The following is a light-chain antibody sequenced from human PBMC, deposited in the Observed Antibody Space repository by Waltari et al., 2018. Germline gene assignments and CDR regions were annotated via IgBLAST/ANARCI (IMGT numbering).Light chain of an antibody. CDR1: QSLTKRY. J-gene: IGKJ2*01. Sequence: RASQSLTKRYLAWYQQKPGQAPRLLIYGASSRAAGIPDRFSGSGSGTDFTLTISRLEPDDFAVYYCQQYGSSVMYTFGQGTNLEIK. CDR2: GAS. V-gene: IGKV3-20*01. CDR3: QQYGSSVMYT.